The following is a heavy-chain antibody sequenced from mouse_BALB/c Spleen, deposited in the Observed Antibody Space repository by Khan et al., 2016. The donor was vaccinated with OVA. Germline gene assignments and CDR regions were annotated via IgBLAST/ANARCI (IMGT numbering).Heavy chain of an antibody. V-gene: IGHV1-31*01. CDR3: ARNGSTSWIAY. J-gene: IGHJ3*01. D-gene: IGHD1-1*01. CDR2: IDPFNGGS. Sequence: VQLQQSGPELMKPGASVKISCKASGYSFTSYYIHWVKQSHGKTLEWIVYIDPFNGGSTYNQKFKVKATLTVDKSSNTAYMPLTSLTSEESAVFYCARNGSTSWIAYWGQGTPVTVAA. CDR1: GYSFTSYY.